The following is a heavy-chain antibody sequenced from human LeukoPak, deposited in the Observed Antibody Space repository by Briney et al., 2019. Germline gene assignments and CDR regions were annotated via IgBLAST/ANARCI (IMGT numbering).Heavy chain of an antibody. D-gene: IGHD4-17*01. CDR2: ISYDGSIK. J-gene: IGHJ4*02. CDR1: GFTFSSYG. CDR3: AKYMTPATTGFDY. V-gene: IGHV3-30*18. Sequence: GRSLRLSCAASGFTFSSYGMHWVRQAPGKGLEWVSVISYDGSIKYYADSVKGRFTISRDNSKNTLYLQMDSLKPEDTAVYYCAKYMTPATTGFDYWGQGTLVTVSS.